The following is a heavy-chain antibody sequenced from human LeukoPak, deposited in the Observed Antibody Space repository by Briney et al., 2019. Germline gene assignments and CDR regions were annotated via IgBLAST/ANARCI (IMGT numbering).Heavy chain of an antibody. Sequence: SETLSLTCTVSGGSISSSSYYWGWIRQPPGKGLEWIGSIYFSGSTYYNPSLKIPLTISVDTSKNQLSLKLSSVTAADTAVYYCARQPPGDGYNPDWHFDLWGRDTLVTVSS. CDR3: ARQPPGDGYNPDWHFDL. D-gene: IGHD5-24*01. J-gene: IGHJ2*01. CDR2: IYFSGST. CDR1: GGSISSSSYY. V-gene: IGHV4-39*01.